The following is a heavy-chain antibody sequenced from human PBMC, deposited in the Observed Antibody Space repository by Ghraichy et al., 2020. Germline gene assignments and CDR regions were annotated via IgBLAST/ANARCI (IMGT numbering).Heavy chain of an antibody. V-gene: IGHV3-23*01. J-gene: IGHJ3*01. CDR3: ATKSSFDF. CDR1: GFTFSSYA. D-gene: IGHD3-10*01. CDR2: ISGSGGTT. Sequence: GESLNISCAASGFTFSSYAMSWVRQAPGKGLEWVSPISGSGGTTYNADSVGGRFTTSRDNSRNTLYLQMNSLRADDTAVYYCATKSSFDFWGQGTMVTVSS.